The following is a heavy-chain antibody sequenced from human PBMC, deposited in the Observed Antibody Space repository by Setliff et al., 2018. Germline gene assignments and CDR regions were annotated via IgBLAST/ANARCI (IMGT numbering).Heavy chain of an antibody. J-gene: IGHJ6*03. CDR3: TRDPTGSNFYNFQFYMDV. CDR2: ISTFNGHT. Sequence: ASVKVSCKASGYNLMNYGISWVRQAPGQGLEWMGWISTFNGHTKYAQNFQGRVTMTIDTSTSTAYMELRTLRSDDTAVYYCTRDPTGSNFYNFQFYMDVWGKGTTVTVSS. CDR1: GYNLMNYG. D-gene: IGHD1-1*01. V-gene: IGHV1-18*01.